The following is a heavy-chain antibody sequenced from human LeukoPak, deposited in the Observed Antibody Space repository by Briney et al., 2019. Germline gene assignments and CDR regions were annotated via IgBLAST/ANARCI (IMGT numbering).Heavy chain of an antibody. CDR2: ISYDGSNK. V-gene: IGHV3-30-3*01. CDR3: ARDLVHTWPHYDFWSGFEFLFDY. D-gene: IGHD3-3*01. Sequence: GGSLRLSCAASGFTFSSCAMHWVRQAPGKGLEWVAVISYDGSNKYYADSVKGRFTISRDNSKNTLYLQMNSLRAEDTAVYYCARDLVHTWPHYDFWSGFEFLFDYWGQGTLVTVSS. CDR1: GFTFSSCA. J-gene: IGHJ4*02.